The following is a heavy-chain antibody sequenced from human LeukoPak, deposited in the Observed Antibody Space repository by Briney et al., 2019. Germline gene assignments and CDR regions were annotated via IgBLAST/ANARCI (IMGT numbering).Heavy chain of an antibody. V-gene: IGHV3-48*04. D-gene: IGHD6-13*01. CDR2: ISSSISTI. CDR3: ARQDETYSSPAAVSAFDI. CDR1: GFTFSSYS. J-gene: IGHJ3*02. Sequence: GGSLRLSCAASGFTFSSYSMNCVRQAPGKGLEWVSYISSSISTIYYADSLKGRFTISRDNAKNSLYLQMNTLRAEHTAVYYCARQDETYSSPAAVSAFDIWGQGTMVTVSS.